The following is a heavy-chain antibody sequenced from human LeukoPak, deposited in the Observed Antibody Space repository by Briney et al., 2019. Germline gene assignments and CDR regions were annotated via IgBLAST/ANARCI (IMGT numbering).Heavy chain of an antibody. J-gene: IGHJ4*02. Sequence: ASVKVSCKASGGTFSSYAISWVRQAPGQGLEWTGRIIPIFGTANYAQKFQGRVTITTDESTSTAYMELSSLRSEDTAVYYCARGEMAAGQFDYWGQGTLVTVSS. CDR2: IIPIFGTA. V-gene: IGHV1-69*05. D-gene: IGHD5-24*01. CDR3: ARGEMAAGQFDY. CDR1: GGTFSSYA.